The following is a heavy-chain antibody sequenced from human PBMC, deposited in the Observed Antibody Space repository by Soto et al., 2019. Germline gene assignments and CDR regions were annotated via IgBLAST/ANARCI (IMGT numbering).Heavy chain of an antibody. CDR1: GVSISSGGYY. J-gene: IGHJ6*02. V-gene: IGHV4-31*03. Sequence: ASETLSLTCTVSGVSISSGGYYWGWIRQHPGKGLEWIGNIYYSGRTYYNPSLKSRVTISVDTSKNQFSLKLSSVTAADTAVYYCARDGRVTIFGVDPFYYYYGMDVWGQGTTVTVSS. D-gene: IGHD3-3*01. CDR3: ARDGRVTIFGVDPFYYYYGMDV. CDR2: IYYSGRT.